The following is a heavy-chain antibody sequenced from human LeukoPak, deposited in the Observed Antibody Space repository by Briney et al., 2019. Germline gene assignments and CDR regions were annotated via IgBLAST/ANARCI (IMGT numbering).Heavy chain of an antibody. CDR3: ARGVVVVPAANRAWFDP. J-gene: IGHJ5*02. Sequence: GASVKVSCTASGYTFTSYDINWVRQATGRGLEWMGWMNPNSGNTGYAQKFQGRVTMTRNTSISTAYMELSSLRSEDTAVYYCARGVVVVPAANRAWFDPWGQGTLVTVSS. V-gene: IGHV1-8*01. CDR2: MNPNSGNT. CDR1: GYTFTSYD. D-gene: IGHD2-2*01.